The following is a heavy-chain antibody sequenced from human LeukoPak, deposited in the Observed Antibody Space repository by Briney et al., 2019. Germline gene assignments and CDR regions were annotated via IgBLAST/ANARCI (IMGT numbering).Heavy chain of an antibody. CDR3: ARGNQNFDY. CDR2: IWYDGSNK. J-gene: IGHJ4*02. CDR1: GFTFSSYG. V-gene: IGHV3-33*01. Sequence: GSLRLSCAASGFTFSSYGMHWVRQAPGKGLEGVAVIWYDGSNKYYADSVKGRFTISRDNSKNTLYLQMISLRAEDTAVYYCARGNQNFDYWGQGTLVTVSS. D-gene: IGHD3-10*01.